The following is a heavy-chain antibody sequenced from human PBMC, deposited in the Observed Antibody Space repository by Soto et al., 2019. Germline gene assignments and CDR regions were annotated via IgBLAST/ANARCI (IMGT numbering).Heavy chain of an antibody. J-gene: IGHJ6*03. CDR1: GGTFSSYT. CDR2: IIPILGIA. V-gene: IGHV1-69*02. Sequence: GASVKVSCKASGGTFSSYTISWVRQAPGQGLEWMGRIIPILGIANYAQKFQGRVTITADKSTSTAYMELSSLRSEDTAVYYCASFRKTGPSYYYYSNMDVGGKGTTVTVPS. CDR3: ASFRKTGPSYYYYSNMDV.